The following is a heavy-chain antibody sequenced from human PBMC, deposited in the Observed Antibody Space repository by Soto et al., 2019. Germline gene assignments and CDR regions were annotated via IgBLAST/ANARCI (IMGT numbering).Heavy chain of an antibody. CDR3: AREMFYYDSNGYFDY. J-gene: IGHJ4*02. V-gene: IGHV1-69*13. D-gene: IGHD3-22*01. CDR1: GGTFSNYA. CDR2: IIPIFGTA. Sequence: GASVKVSCKTSGGTFSNYAINWVRQAPGQGLEWMGGIIPIFGTANYAQNFQGRVTITADESTSTAYMELSSLRSEDTAVYYCAREMFYYDSNGYFDYWGQGTLVTVS.